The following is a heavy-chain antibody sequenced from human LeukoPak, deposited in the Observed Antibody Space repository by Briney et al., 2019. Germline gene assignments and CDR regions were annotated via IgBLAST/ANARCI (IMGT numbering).Heavy chain of an antibody. V-gene: IGHV3-48*03. CDR1: GFTFSSYE. D-gene: IGHD2-2*01. J-gene: IGHJ4*02. Sequence: PGGSLRLSCAASGFTFSSYEMNWVPQATGKGLEWVSYIRSSGKTIYYADSVKGRFTNSRDNAKNSLYLQMNSLRAEDTAVYYCARGGGIVVVPAAPDYWGQGTLVTVST. CDR2: IRSSGKTI. CDR3: ARGGGIVVVPAAPDY.